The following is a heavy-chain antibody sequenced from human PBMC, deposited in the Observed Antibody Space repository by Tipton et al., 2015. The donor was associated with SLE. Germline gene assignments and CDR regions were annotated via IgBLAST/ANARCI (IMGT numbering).Heavy chain of an antibody. V-gene: IGHV3-21*03. CDR1: GFTFSSYV. D-gene: IGHD6-13*01. J-gene: IGHJ4*02. CDR3: ARDPSGYSSTWYLAY. CDR2: ISSSSNYI. Sequence: SLRLSCAASGFTFSSYVMNWVRQAPGKGLEWVSSISSSSNYIYYADSVKGRFTISRDNAKNSLYLQMNSLRAEDTAVYYCARDPSGYSSTWYLAYWGQGTLVTVSS.